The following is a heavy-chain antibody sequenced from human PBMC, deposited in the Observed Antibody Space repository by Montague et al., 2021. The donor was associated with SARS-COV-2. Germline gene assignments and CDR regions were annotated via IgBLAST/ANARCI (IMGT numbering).Heavy chain of an antibody. CDR3: VRHGGNWYYFDY. D-gene: IGHD3-16*01. J-gene: IGHJ4*02. Sequence: SETLSLTCSISGVSITSYYWSWVRQPAGKGLEWIGHIYASGSTNYSPSLKSRVRLSIDNTKNQCSLKLESLTAADTAVYYCVRHGGNWYYFDYWGQGALVTVSS. CDR2: IYASGST. CDR1: GVSITSYY. V-gene: IGHV4-4*07.